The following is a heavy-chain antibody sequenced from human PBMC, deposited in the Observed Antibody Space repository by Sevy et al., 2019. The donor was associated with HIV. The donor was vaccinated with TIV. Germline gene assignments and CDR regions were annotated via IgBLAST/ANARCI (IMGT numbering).Heavy chain of an antibody. CDR3: TRADYGDYGTYYYGMDV. J-gene: IGHJ6*02. CDR2: IISKAYGGTT. Sequence: GGSLRLSCTASGFTFGDYAMSWFRQAPGKGLEWVGFIISKAYGGTTEYAASVKGRFTITREDSKSIAYLQMNSLKTEDTAVYYCTRADYGDYGTYYYGMDVWGQGTTVTVSS. D-gene: IGHD4-17*01. V-gene: IGHV3-49*03. CDR1: GFTFGDYA.